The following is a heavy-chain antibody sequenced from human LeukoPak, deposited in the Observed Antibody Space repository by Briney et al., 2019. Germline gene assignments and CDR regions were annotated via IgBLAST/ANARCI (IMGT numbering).Heavy chain of an antibody. CDR1: GFTFSSYW. V-gene: IGHV3-74*01. J-gene: IGHJ3*02. Sequence: GGPLRLSCAASGFTFSSYWMHWVRQAPGKGLVWVSRITSDGSSTSYADSVKGRFTISRDNAKNTLYLQMNSLRAEDTAVYYCARLSIAVAAAFDIWGQGTMVTVSS. CDR3: ARLSIAVAAAFDI. D-gene: IGHD6-19*01. CDR2: ITSDGSST.